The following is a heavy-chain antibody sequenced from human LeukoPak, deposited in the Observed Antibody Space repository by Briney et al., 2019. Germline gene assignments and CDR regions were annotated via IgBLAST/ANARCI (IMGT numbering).Heavy chain of an antibody. CDR2: VSNDGGIK. D-gene: IGHD1/OR15-1a*01. J-gene: IGHJ4*02. CDR3: AKGGEQKTFRCGMDS. V-gene: IGHV3-30*18. CDR1: GFTFSSYD. Sequence: GRSLRLSCAASGFTFSSYDMHWVRQAPGKGLEWVALVSNDGGIKYYGASVRGRFTISRDNPENTLYLQMNSLRADDTAVYYCAKGGEQKTFRCGMDSWGQGTLVTVSS.